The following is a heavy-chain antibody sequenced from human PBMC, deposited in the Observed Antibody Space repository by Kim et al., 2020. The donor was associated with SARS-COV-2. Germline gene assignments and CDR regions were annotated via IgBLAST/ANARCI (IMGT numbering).Heavy chain of an antibody. J-gene: IGHJ4*02. V-gene: IGHV3-9*01. D-gene: IGHD3-22*01. CDR2: ISWNSGSI. CDR1: GFTFDDYA. Sequence: GGSLRLSCAASGFTFDDYAMHWVRQAPGKGLEWVSGISWNSGSIGYADSVKGRFNISRDNAKNSLYLQMNSLRAEDTALYYCAKDIVYYDSSGLDYWGQGTLVTVAS. CDR3: AKDIVYYDSSGLDY.